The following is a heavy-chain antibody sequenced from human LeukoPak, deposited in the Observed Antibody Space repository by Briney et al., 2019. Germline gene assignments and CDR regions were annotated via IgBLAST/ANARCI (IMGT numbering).Heavy chain of an antibody. V-gene: IGHV4-38-2*01. D-gene: IGHD3-16*01. J-gene: IGHJ3*02. CDR1: GSTFSDYY. Sequence: GSLRLSCAASGSTFSDYYMSWIRQAPGKGLEWIGSIYYSGSTYYNPSLKSRVTISVDTSKNQFSLKLSSVTAADTAVYYCARGEKDAFDIWGQGTMVTVSS. CDR2: IYYSGST. CDR3: ARGEKDAFDI.